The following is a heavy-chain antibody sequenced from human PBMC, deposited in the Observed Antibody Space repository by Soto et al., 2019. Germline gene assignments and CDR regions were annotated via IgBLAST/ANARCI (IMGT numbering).Heavy chain of an antibody. Sequence: SETLSLTCTVSGGSISSYFYIWVRQPPGKGLEWIGSVYYTGTTDYNPSLKSRVTISVDTSMTQFSLNLRSVTAADTAVYCCARDLAAVPRAFDYWGRGTLVTVSS. CDR1: GGSISSYF. V-gene: IGHV4-59*01. CDR2: VYYTGTT. CDR3: ARDLAAVPRAFDY. J-gene: IGHJ4*02. D-gene: IGHD6-13*01.